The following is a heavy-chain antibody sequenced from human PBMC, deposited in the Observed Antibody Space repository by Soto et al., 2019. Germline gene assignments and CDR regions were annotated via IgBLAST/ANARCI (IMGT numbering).Heavy chain of an antibody. V-gene: IGHV3-73*01. Sequence: GGSLRLSCAASGFIFSGSAMHWVRQASGKGLEWVGRIGSKANSYATEYAASVKGRFTISRDDSKNTAYLQMNSLKTEDTAVYYCIRHDYYDSSGPLWGQGTLVTVSS. CDR3: IRHDYYDSSGPL. J-gene: IGHJ4*02. CDR2: IGSKANSYAT. D-gene: IGHD3-22*01. CDR1: GFIFSGSA.